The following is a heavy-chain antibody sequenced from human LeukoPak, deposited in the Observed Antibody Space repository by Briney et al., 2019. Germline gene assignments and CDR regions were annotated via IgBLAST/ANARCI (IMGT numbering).Heavy chain of an antibody. CDR2: INHSGST. D-gene: IGHD3-16*01. V-gene: IGHV4-34*01. CDR1: GGSFSGYY. J-gene: IGHJ5*02. CDR3: ARGWVSYDYVWGSSRPLPWFDP. Sequence: SETLSLTCAVYGGSFSGYYWSWIRRPPGKGLEWIGEINHSGSTNYNPSLKSRVTISVDTSKNQFSLKLSSVTAADTAVYYCARGWVSYDYVWGSSRPLPWFDPWGQGTLVTVSS.